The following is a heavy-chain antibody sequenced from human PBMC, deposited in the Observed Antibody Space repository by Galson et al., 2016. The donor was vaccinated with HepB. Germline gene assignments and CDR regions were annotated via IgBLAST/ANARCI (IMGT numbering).Heavy chain of an antibody. V-gene: IGHV3-23*01. CDR3: AKDQVTRHASWEH. D-gene: IGHD2-21*02. CDR1: GFTVSRHY. Sequence: SLRLSCAPSGFTVSRHYMSWVRQAPGKGLEWVSTISGRGGITDYADSGKGRFTISRDNSKNTLYLQMNSLTAEDTAVDYCAKDQVTRHASWEHWGQGTLVSVSS. J-gene: IGHJ1*01. CDR2: ISGRGGIT.